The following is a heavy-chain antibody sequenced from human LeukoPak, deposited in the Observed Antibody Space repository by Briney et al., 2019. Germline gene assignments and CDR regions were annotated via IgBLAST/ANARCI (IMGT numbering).Heavy chain of an antibody. V-gene: IGHV3-48*01. CDR3: ALNSGSYPDY. CDR2: IDTSGTTI. Sequence: GGSLRLSCAASGFTFSTYSMNWVRQAPGKGLEWVSYIDTSGTTIYYADSVKGRFTISRDNAKNSLYLQMNSLRAEDTAVYYCALNSGSYPDYWGQGTLVTVSS. D-gene: IGHD1-26*01. J-gene: IGHJ4*02. CDR1: GFTFSTYS.